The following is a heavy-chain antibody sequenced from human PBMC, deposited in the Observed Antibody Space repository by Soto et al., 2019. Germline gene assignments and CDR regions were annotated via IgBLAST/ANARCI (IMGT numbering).Heavy chain of an antibody. V-gene: IGHV4-39*01. CDR1: GASISSSSYY. J-gene: IGHJ6*03. D-gene: IGHD5-12*01. CDR3: ARHSGGYGKVLYHYYMDV. CDR2: TYYSGST. Sequence: SETLSLTCTVSGASISSSSYYWGWIRQPPGKGLEWIGITYYSGSTYYNPSLQSRVTMSVDTSKNQFSLKLSSVTAADTAVYYCARHSGGYGKVLYHYYMDVWGKGTTVTVSS.